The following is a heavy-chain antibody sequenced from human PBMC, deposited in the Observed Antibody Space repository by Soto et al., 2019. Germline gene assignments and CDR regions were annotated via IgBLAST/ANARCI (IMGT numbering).Heavy chain of an antibody. CDR3: ARDNDRLQLGGNYYYILDV. D-gene: IGHD4-4*01. Sequence: QVQLVQSGAEMKEPGSSVKVSCKTSGGTFSSSAISWLRQAPGQGLEWMGGIIPLFRTPDYAQKFQGSVTIAADESTSTAYMELSSLRSEDTAVYYCARDNDRLQLGGNYYYILDVWGQGNTITVSS. V-gene: IGHV1-69*12. CDR2: IIPLFRTP. J-gene: IGHJ6*02. CDR1: GGTFSSSA.